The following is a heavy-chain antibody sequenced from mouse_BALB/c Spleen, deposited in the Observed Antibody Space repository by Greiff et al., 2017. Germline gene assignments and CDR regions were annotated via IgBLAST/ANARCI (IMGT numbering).Heavy chain of an antibody. CDR1: GYSITSGYY. CDR3: ERGGCDYDPYYFDA. Sequence: EVQLQQSGPGLVKPSQSLSLTCSVTGYSITSGYYWNWIRQFPGNKLEWMGYISYDGSNNYNPSLKNRISITRDTSKNQFFLKLNSVTTEDTATYYCERGGCDYDPYYFDAWGQGTTLTVSS. V-gene: IGHV3-6*02. D-gene: IGHD2-4*01. CDR2: ISYDGSN. J-gene: IGHJ2*01.